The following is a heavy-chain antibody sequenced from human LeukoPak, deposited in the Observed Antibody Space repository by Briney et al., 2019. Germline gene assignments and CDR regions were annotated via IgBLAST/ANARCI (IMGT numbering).Heavy chain of an antibody. D-gene: IGHD5-18*01. V-gene: IGHV1-69*05. CDR3: ARDRGYSYSLDY. Sequence: SVKVSCKASGGTFSSYAISWVRQAPGQGLEWMGGIIPIFGTANYAQKFQGRVTITTDESTSTAYMELSSLRSEDTAVYYCARDRGYSYSLDYWGQGTLVTVSS. CDR2: IIPIFGTA. J-gene: IGHJ4*02. CDR1: GGTFSSYA.